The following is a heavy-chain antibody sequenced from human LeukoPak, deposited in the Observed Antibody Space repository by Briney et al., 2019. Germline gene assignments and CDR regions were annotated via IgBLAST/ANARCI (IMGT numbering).Heavy chain of an antibody. D-gene: IGHD3-3*01. CDR2: ISSSSSYI. J-gene: IGHJ3*02. CDR1: GFTFSSYA. Sequence: GGSLRLSCAASGFTFSSYAMSWVRQAPGKGLEWVSSISSSSSYIYYADSVKGRFTISRDNAKNSLYLQMNSLRAEDTAVYYCAKDRSYDFWSGMGAFDIWGQGTMVTVSS. CDR3: AKDRSYDFWSGMGAFDI. V-gene: IGHV3-21*04.